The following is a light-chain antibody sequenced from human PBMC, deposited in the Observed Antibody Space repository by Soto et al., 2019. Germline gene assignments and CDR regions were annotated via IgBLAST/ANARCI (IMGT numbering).Light chain of an antibody. CDR2: DVS. CDR1: SSDVGGYNY. CDR3: SSYTSSSTLEYV. J-gene: IGLJ1*01. Sequence: QSALTHPASVSGSPGQSITISCTGTSSDVGGYNYVSWYQQHPGKAPKLMIYDVSNRPSGVSNRFSGSKSGNTASLTISGLQAEDEADYYCSSYTSSSTLEYVFGTGTKVTVL. V-gene: IGLV2-14*01.